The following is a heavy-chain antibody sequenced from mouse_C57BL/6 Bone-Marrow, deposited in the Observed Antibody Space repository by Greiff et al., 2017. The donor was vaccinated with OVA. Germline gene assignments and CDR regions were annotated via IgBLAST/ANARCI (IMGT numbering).Heavy chain of an antibody. J-gene: IGHJ3*01. D-gene: IGHD2-3*01. Sequence: QVQLQQPGAELVRPGSSVKLSCKASGYTFTSYWMDWVKQRPGQGLEWIGNIYPSDSETHYNQKFKDKATLTVDKSSSTAYMQLSSLTSEDSAVYYCAREGLLRFAYWGQGTLVTVSA. CDR3: AREGLLRFAY. CDR2: IYPSDSET. CDR1: GYTFTSYW. V-gene: IGHV1-61*01.